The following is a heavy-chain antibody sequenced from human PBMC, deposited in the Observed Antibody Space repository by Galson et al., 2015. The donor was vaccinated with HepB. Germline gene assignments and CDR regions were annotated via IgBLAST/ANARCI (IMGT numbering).Heavy chain of an antibody. V-gene: IGHV1-18*01. J-gene: IGHJ3*02. Sequence: SVKVSCKASSYIFTRFGCSWVRQVPGPGLEWIGWIGPYSGNSQLIQHLLIRLTMTADTSTNKVYMELRRLRSDDTAMYYCTRDLSDFGELDPRTHGFDSRGQGTSVTVTS. CDR2: IGPYSGNS. D-gene: IGHD3-3*01. CDR3: TRDLSDFGELDPRTHGFDS. CDR1: SYIFTRFG.